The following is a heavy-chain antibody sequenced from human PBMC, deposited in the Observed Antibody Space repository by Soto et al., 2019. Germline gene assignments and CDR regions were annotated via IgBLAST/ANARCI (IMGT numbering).Heavy chain of an antibody. CDR2: MWYDGTNK. V-gene: IGHV3-33*01. CDR3: ARDGTFGTKGGSFDI. Sequence: QVQLVESGGGVVQPGRSLRLSCAASGFTFRTYSMHWVRQAPGKGLEWVAVMWYDGTNKYFGDSVQGRFTISGDNSKNTLYLQMNSLRGEDTAVYYCARDGTFGTKGGSFDIWGQGTMLTVSS. CDR1: GFTFRTYS. D-gene: IGHD3-16*01. J-gene: IGHJ3*02.